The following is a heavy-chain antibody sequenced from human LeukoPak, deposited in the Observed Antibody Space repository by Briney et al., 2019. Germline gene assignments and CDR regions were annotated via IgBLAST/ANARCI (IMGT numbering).Heavy chain of an antibody. Sequence: ASVKLSCKASGATFSSYAISWVRQAHGQGLEWMGRIIPILGIANYEQKFQGRVTITASKSTSTANMDLRSLRSEDTASDYCAKDLRGNIVVVTSWFDPWGQGTLVTVSS. J-gene: IGHJ5*02. CDR2: IIPILGIA. CDR1: GATFSSYA. V-gene: IGHV1-69*04. D-gene: IGHD2-2*01. CDR3: AKDLRGNIVVVTSWFDP.